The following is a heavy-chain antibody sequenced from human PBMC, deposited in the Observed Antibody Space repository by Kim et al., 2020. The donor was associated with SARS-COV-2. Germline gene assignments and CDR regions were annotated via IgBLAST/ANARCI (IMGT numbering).Heavy chain of an antibody. CDR3: SSLHRGSQGGS. V-gene: IGHV3-7*01. CDR1: GFTFSSRW. CDR2: INQDGTQK. Sequence: GGSLRLSCAASGFTFSSRWMSWVRQAPGKGLEWVASINQDGTQKSYLDSVGGRFTISRDNAQNSLHLQINSLRVEETAMYYCSSLHRGSQGGSWGQGTLVTVSS. D-gene: IGHD2-15*01. J-gene: IGHJ1*01.